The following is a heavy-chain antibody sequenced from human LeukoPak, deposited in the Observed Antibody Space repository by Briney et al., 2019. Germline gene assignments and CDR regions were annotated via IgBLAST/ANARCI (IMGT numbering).Heavy chain of an antibody. V-gene: IGHV3-20*04. J-gene: IGHJ4*02. CDR1: GFDVSDYY. CDR3: ARASRNGGWGYDY. Sequence: GGSLRLSCAAFGFDVSDYYMNWVRQAPGKGLEWVSGINWSGSYTGYADSVKGRFTISGDNAKNSLYLQMNSLRAEDTALYYCARASRNGGWGYDYWGQGTLVTVSS. D-gene: IGHD1-26*01. CDR2: INWSGSYT.